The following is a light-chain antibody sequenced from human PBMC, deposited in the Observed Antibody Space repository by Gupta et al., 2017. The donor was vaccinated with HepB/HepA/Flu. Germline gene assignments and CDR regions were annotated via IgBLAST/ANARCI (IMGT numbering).Light chain of an antibody. CDR1: SSNIGSNT. J-gene: IGLJ2*01. Sequence: QSVLTQPPSASGTPGQRVPPPCSGSSSNIGSNTVNWYQQLPGTAPKLLIYSNNQRPSGVPDRFSGSKSGTSASLAISGLQSEDEADYYCASCDDSLNGVVFGGGTKLTVL. CDR3: ASCDDSLNGVV. CDR2: SNN. V-gene: IGLV1-44*01.